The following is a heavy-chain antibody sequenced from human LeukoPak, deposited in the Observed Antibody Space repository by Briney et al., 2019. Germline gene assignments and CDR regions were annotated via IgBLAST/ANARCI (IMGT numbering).Heavy chain of an antibody. J-gene: IGHJ1*01. D-gene: IGHD1-1*01. CDR1: GGSISSSSYY. V-gene: IGHV4-39*01. Sequence: PSETQTLTCTVSGGSISSSSYYWGWIRQPPGKGLEWIGSIYYSGSTYYNPSLKSRVTISVDTSKNQFSLKLSSVTAADTAVYYCARQGTYFLQWGQSTLVTVSS. CDR2: IYYSGST. CDR3: ARQGTYFLQ.